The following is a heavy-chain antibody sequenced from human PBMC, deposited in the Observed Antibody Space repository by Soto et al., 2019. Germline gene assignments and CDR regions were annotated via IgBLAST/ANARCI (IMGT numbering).Heavy chain of an antibody. J-gene: IGHJ6*02. CDR1: GGTFSSYA. D-gene: IGHD2-15*01. Sequence: QVQLVQSGAEVKKPGSSVKVSCKASGGTFSSYAISWVRQAPGQGLEWMGGIIPIFGTANYAQKFQGRVTITADESTSTAYMELSSLRSEDTAVYYCARDGARYCSGGSCPKTNGMDVWGRGTTVTVAS. CDR2: IIPIFGTA. CDR3: ARDGARYCSGGSCPKTNGMDV. V-gene: IGHV1-69*01.